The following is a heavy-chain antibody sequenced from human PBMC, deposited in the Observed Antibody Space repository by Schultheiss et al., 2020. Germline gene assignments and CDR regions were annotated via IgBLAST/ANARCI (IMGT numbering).Heavy chain of an antibody. J-gene: IGHJ3*02. Sequence: GGSLRLSCAASGFTFDDYAMNWVRQAPGKGLEWVSSISSSSSYIYYADSVKGRFTISRDNAKNSLYLQMNSLRAEDTAVYYCARDSSQTDLGSSCAVWCNDAFDIWGQGTMVTGS. D-gene: IGHD6-13*01. CDR3: ARDSSQTDLGSSCAVWCNDAFDI. CDR2: ISSSSSYI. CDR1: GFTFDDYA. V-gene: IGHV3-21*01.